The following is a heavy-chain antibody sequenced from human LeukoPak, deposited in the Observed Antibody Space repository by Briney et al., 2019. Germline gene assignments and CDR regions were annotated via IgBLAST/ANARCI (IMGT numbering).Heavy chain of an antibody. CDR2: INPNSGGT. V-gene: IGHV1-2*06. CDR1: GYTFTGYY. J-gene: IGHJ4*02. Sequence: ASVKVSCRASGYTFTGYYMFWLRQAPGQGLEWMGRINPNSGGTNYAQKFQGRVTMTRDTSITTAYMELSGLRSDDTAVYYCARDLPSPGISVADDYWGQGTLVTVSS. D-gene: IGHD6-19*01. CDR3: ARDLPSPGISVADDY.